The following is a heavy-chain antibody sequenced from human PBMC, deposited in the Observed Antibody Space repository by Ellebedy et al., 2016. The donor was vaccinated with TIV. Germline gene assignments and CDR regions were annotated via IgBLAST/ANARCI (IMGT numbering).Heavy chain of an antibody. CDR1: GFSLSEHG. D-gene: IGHD1-1*01. J-gene: IGHJ6*02. Sequence: ASVKVSCKVSGFSLSEHGINWVRQAPGQGLEWLGWIGLYVESTEYAQKVRGRISVTADTSAGIVYMELTSLRSDDTAVYYCARVRRGSSGMDVWGQGTTVTVSS. V-gene: IGHV1-18*04. CDR2: IGLYVEST. CDR3: ARVRRGSSGMDV.